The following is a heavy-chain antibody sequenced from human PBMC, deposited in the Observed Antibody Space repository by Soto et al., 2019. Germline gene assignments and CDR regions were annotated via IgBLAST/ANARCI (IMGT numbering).Heavy chain of an antibody. J-gene: IGHJ6*02. CDR3: SRAYDFWSGYSDWYYGMDV. Sequence: PGGSLRLSCAASGFTFSSYAMSWVRQAPGKGLEWVSAISGSDNSTYYADSVKGRFTISRDNSKNTLYLQMNSLRADVTAVDYCSRAYDFWSGYSDWYYGMDVWGQGTTVTVSS. V-gene: IGHV3-23*01. CDR2: ISGSDNST. D-gene: IGHD3-3*01. CDR1: GFTFSSYA.